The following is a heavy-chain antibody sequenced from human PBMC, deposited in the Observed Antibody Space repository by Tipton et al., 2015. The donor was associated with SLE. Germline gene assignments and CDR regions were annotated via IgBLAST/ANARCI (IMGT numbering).Heavy chain of an antibody. CDR3: ATVARISVTPGAFDV. CDR2: IIPKFGTP. J-gene: IGHJ3*01. CDR1: GVTFS. D-gene: IGHD1/OR15-1a*01. V-gene: IGHV1-69*05. Sequence: QLVQSGAEVKKPGSSVKVSCKASGVTFSLSWVRQAPGQGLEWMGGIIPKFGTPHYAQKFQGRLTITMDESTSTAYMELTSLRSEDTAVYYCATVARISVTPGAFDVWGQGTMVTVSS.